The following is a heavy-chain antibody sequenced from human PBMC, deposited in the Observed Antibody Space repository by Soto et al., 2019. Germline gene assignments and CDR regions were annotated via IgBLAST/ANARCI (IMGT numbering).Heavy chain of an antibody. Sequence: QIQLVQSGAEVKKPGASVKVSCKASGYTFSSYHITWVRQAPGQGLEWMGWISAYNGNTNYAQNLQGRVTMTTDPSTSTAYMELRCLRSDDTAVYYCARELPPVDYWGQGALVAVSS. CDR1: GYTFSSYH. J-gene: IGHJ4*02. CDR3: ARELPPVDY. CDR2: ISAYNGNT. V-gene: IGHV1-18*01.